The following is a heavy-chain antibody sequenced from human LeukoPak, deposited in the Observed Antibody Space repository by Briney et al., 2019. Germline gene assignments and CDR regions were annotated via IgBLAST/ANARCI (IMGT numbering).Heavy chain of an antibody. Sequence: PSGTLSLTCGVSGGSISNTNWWSWVRQPPGQGLEWIGEISLTGLTHYNPSLESRVTISVDTSKNQFSLKLSSVTAADTAVYYCARGENIVGPWGQGTLVTVSS. D-gene: IGHD1-26*01. J-gene: IGHJ4*02. CDR3: ARGENIVGP. CDR2: ISLTGLT. CDR1: GGSISNTNW. V-gene: IGHV4-4*02.